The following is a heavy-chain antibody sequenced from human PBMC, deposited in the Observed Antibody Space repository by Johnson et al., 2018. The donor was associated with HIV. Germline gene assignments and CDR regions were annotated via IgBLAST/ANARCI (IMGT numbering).Heavy chain of an antibody. CDR3: ARDGTETGPDDAFDI. Sequence: VQLVESGGGLVQPGGSLRLSCAASGFSISSNYMSCIRQAPGKGLEWVSVIYRAGSTYYADSVKDRFTISRDISKNTIYLQMNSLRAEDTAMYYCARDGTETGPDDAFDIWGQGTMVTVSS. CDR1: GFSISSNY. CDR2: IYRAGST. V-gene: IGHV3-66*01. J-gene: IGHJ3*02.